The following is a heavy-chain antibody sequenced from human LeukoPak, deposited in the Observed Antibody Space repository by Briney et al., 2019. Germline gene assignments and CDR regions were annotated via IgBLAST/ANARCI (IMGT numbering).Heavy chain of an antibody. Sequence: GRSLRLSCTASGFTFSSYGMHGVRQAPGKGLEWVAVIWFDGSNKYYADSVKGRLTISRDNSKSTLYLQMNSLRAEDTAVYYCAKAVAATGHYYFGMDVWGQGTTVTVSS. J-gene: IGHJ6*02. V-gene: IGHV3-33*06. D-gene: IGHD6-19*01. CDR2: IWFDGSNK. CDR1: GFTFSSYG. CDR3: AKAVAATGHYYFGMDV.